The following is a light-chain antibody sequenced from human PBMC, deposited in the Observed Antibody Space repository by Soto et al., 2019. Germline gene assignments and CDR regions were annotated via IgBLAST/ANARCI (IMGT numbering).Light chain of an antibody. CDR3: AAWHDSLNGYV. CDR2: AND. V-gene: IGLV1-44*01. J-gene: IGLJ1*01. Sequence: QSVLTQPPSASWTPGQRVTISSSGSSSNIAPNTVNWYQHLPGAAPQLLIFANDRRPSGAPDRFSGSRSGTSASLAISGLQSEDEADYDGAAWHDSLNGYVFGTGTKLTVL. CDR1: SSNIAPNT.